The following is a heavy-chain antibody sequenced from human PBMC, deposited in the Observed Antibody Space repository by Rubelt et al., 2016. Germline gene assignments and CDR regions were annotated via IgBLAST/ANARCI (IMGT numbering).Heavy chain of an antibody. CDR1: GYTFTNYA. CDR3: ARAAELLLSAFDI. CDR2: INAGNDNT. Sequence: QVQLVQSGAEVKKPGASVKVSCKASGYTFTNYAMHWLRQAPGQRLEWMGWINAGNDNTKDSQEFQGMVTFTRGTTASTAYMELGSLGSEDTAVYYCARAAELLLSAFDIWGQGIMVTVSS. J-gene: IGHJ3*02. D-gene: IGHD2-15*01. V-gene: IGHV1-3*01.